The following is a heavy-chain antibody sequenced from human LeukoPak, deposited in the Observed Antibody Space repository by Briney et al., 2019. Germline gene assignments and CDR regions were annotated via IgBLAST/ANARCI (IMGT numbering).Heavy chain of an antibody. J-gene: IGHJ4*02. CDR1: GCSFTNYW. Sequence: GGSLQISCKGSGCSFTNYWIGWGRRVPGKGVEWRGIIYPGESDTRYSPSFEGQVTISADKSISTAYLQWSRLKASDTAMYYCAIGGDSSTSCYRCFDYWGQGTLVTVSS. V-gene: IGHV5-51*01. CDR2: IYPGESDT. CDR3: AIGGDSSTSCYRCFDY. D-gene: IGHD2-2*02.